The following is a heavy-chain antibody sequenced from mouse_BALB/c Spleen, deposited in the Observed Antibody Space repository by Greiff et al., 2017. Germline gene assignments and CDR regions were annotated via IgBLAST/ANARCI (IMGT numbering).Heavy chain of an antibody. CDR2: IWAGGST. D-gene: IGHD2-14*01. Sequence: QVQLQQSGPGLVAPSQSLSITCTVSGFSLTSYGVHWVRQPPGKGLEWLGVIWAGGSTNYNSALMSRLSISKDNSKSQVFFKMNSLQANDTAIYYCARLYRYDAWYFDVWGAGTTVTVSS. CDR3: ARLYRYDAWYFDV. J-gene: IGHJ1*01. CDR1: GFSLTSYG. V-gene: IGHV2-9*02.